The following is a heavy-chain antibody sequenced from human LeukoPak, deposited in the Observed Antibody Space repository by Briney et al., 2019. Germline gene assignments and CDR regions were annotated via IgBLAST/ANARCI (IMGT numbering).Heavy chain of an antibody. CDR3: AIEGCSSTSCSFNWFDP. CDR2: ISGSGGST. Sequence: GGSLRLSCAASGFTFSSYAMSWVRQAPGKGLEWVSAISGSGGSTYYADSVKGRFTVSRDNSKNTLYLQMNSLRAEDTAVYYCAIEGCSSTSCSFNWFDPWGQGTLVTVSS. CDR1: GFTFSSYA. D-gene: IGHD2-2*01. J-gene: IGHJ5*02. V-gene: IGHV3-23*01.